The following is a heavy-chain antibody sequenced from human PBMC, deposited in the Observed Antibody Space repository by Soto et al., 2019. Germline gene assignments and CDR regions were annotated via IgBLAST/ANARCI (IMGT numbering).Heavy chain of an antibody. J-gene: IGHJ6*02. CDR2: ISYTGSS. CDR1: VGSINYSY. D-gene: IGHD4-17*01. V-gene: IGHV4-59*12. Sequence: SETLSLTCTGSVGSINYSYWTLIRQPPGKGLEWIGYISYTGSSNYNASLKSRLTISVDTSKNQFSLKLSSVTAADTALYYCARVNYGEYYYGMEVWGQGTTVTVSS. CDR3: ARVNYGEYYYGMEV.